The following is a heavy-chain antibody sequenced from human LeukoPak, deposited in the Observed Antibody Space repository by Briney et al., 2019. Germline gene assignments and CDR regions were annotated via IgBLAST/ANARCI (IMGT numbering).Heavy chain of an antibody. CDR3: AKASWVSSADAVL. CDR1: GFTFSNA. Sequence: GGSLRLSCVASGFTFSNAMSWFRQAPARGLEWVSSLRGDGETFYADSVKGRFTLARDDSRNTVFLHLNNLRVEDTALYYCAKASWVSSADAVLWGQGTVVTVS. D-gene: IGHD3-10*01. J-gene: IGHJ4*02. CDR2: LRGDGET. V-gene: IGHV3-23*01.